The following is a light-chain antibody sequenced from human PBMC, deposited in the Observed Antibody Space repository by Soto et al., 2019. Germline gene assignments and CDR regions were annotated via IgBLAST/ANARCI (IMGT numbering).Light chain of an antibody. CDR3: QQYNSYSWT. CDR1: QSISSW. V-gene: IGKV1-5*01. Sequence: SQMAQSPSALSASVVDRVTITCRASQSISSWLAWYQQQPEKSPQLMIYDASSLESWVPSRFRGSGSGKDFTLTISRLSQDDFANYCWQQYNSYSWTFGQGTKVDIK. CDR2: DAS. J-gene: IGKJ1*01.